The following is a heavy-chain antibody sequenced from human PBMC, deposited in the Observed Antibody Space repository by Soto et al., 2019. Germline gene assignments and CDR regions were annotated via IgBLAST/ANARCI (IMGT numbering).Heavy chain of an antibody. Sequence: QLVESGGGVVQPGTSLRLSCAASGFTFSDYGMHGIRQAPGKGLEWVAGIWYKGKTKYYPESIKGRFTSSRDNSKNTLYLQMNSLRVEDTAVYYCATDRGADAGMDVWGQGTTVTVSS. V-gene: IGHV3-33*01. J-gene: IGHJ6*02. D-gene: IGHD3-10*01. CDR1: GFTFSDYG. CDR3: ATDRGADAGMDV. CDR2: IWYKGKTK.